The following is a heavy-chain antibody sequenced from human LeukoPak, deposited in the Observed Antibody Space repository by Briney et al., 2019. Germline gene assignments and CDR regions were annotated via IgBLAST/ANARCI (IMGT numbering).Heavy chain of an antibody. J-gene: IGHJ4*02. CDR2: INPSGGST. CDR3: ARDRGYSNYVGYFDY. D-gene: IGHD4-11*01. Sequence: GASVKVSCKASGYTFTSYYMHWVRQAPGQGLEWMGIINPSGGSTSYAQKFQGRVAMTRDMSTSTVYMELSSLRSEDTAVYYCARDRGYSNYVGYFDYWGQGTLVTVSS. CDR1: GYTFTSYY. V-gene: IGHV1-46*01.